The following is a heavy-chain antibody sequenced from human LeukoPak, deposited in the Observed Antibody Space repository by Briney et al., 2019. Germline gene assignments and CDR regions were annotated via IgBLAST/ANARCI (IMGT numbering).Heavy chain of an antibody. D-gene: IGHD2-15*01. V-gene: IGHV4-4*07. CDR3: ARDFVDCSGGSCFSNWFDP. Sequence: SETLSLTCTVSGGSISSYYWSWIRQPAGKGLEWIGRIYTSGSTNYNPSLKSRVTMSVDTSKNQFSLKLSPVTAADTAVYYCARDFVDCSGGSCFSNWFDPWGQGILVTVSS. CDR2: IYTSGST. CDR1: GGSISSYY. J-gene: IGHJ5*02.